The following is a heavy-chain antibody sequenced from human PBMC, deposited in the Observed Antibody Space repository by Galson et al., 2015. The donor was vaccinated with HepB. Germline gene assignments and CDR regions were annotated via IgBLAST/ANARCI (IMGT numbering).Heavy chain of an antibody. Sequence: SVKVSCKASGGTFSSYAISWVRQAPGQGLEWMGRIIPILGIANYAQKFQGRVTITADKSTSTAYMELSSLRSEDTAVYYCARAKHYYDSSGYYFLGSAFDIWGQGTMVTVSS. CDR2: IIPILGIA. D-gene: IGHD3-22*01. CDR3: ARAKHYYDSSGYYFLGSAFDI. J-gene: IGHJ3*02. V-gene: IGHV1-69*04. CDR1: GGTFSSYA.